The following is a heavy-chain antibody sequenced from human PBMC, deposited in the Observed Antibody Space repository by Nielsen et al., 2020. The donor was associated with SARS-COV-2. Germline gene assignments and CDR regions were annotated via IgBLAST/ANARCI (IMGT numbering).Heavy chain of an antibody. V-gene: IGHV3-30*18. J-gene: IGHJ6*02. CDR2: ISYDGSNK. D-gene: IGHD3-10*01. Sequence: GGSLRLSCAASGFTFSDYYMSWIRQAPGKGLEWVAVISYDGSNKYYADSVKSRFTISRDNSKNTLYLQMNSLRAEDTAVYYCAKDPPAMVRGYGMDVWGQGTTVTVSS. CDR3: AKDPPAMVRGYGMDV. CDR1: GFTFSDYY.